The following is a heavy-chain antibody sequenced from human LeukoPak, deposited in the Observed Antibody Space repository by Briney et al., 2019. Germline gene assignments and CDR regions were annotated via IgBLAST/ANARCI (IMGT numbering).Heavy chain of an antibody. V-gene: IGHV3-9*03. Sequence: GGSLRLSYAPSGFTFDDYAMHWVRQAPGKGLEWVSGISWNSGSIGYADSVKGRFTISRDNAKNSLYLQMNSLRAEDMALYYCAKEGGRYYMDVWGKGTTVTVSS. CDR2: ISWNSGSI. D-gene: IGHD1-26*01. CDR3: AKEGGRYYMDV. CDR1: GFTFDDYA. J-gene: IGHJ6*03.